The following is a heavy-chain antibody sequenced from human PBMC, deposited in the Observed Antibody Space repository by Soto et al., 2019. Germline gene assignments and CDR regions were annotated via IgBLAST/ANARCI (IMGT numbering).Heavy chain of an antibody. CDR3: AKAGGRRWTPFDP. CDR2: ISDDGSYQ. Sequence: PGGSLRLSCAASGIIFRNYGMHWVRQAPGMGLEWVAVISDDGSYQYYADSVQGRFTVSRDNSKNTLYLQMNSLRTEDTAVYYCAKAGGRRWTPFDPWGQGTLVTVSS. D-gene: IGHD1-26*01. CDR1: GIIFRNYG. J-gene: IGHJ5*02. V-gene: IGHV3-30*18.